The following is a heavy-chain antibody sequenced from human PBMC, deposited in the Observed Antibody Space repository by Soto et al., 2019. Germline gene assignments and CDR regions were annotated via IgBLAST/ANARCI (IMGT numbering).Heavy chain of an antibody. CDR3: ARDPGFGFGYSYAFAMDV. CDR1: GYTFSNYG. J-gene: IGHJ6*02. V-gene: IGHV1-18*01. CDR2: ISGYNGNT. D-gene: IGHD5-18*01. Sequence: ASVKVSCKASGYTFSNYGISWVRQGHGQGLEWMGWISGYNGNTHYEEKVQDRIKMTTDTSTSTTYLELRSLRSDDTAVYCCARDPGFGFGYSYAFAMDVWGQGTTVTVSS.